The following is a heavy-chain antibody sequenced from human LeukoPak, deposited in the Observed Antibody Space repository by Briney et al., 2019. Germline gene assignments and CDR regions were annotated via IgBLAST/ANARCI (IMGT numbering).Heavy chain of an antibody. Sequence: GGSLRLSCAASGFTFDDYAMHWVRQAPGKGLEWVSLISWDGGSTYYADSVKGRFTISRDNAKNSLYLQMNSLRAEDTAVYYCAREDFSYFDYWGQGTLVTVSS. V-gene: IGHV3-43D*03. J-gene: IGHJ4*02. CDR2: ISWDGGST. D-gene: IGHD2/OR15-2a*01. CDR1: GFTFDDYA. CDR3: AREDFSYFDY.